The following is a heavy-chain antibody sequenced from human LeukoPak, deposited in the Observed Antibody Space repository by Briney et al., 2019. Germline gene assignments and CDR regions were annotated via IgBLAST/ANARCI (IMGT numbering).Heavy chain of an antibody. Sequence: GGSLRLSCAASGFTFDDYAMHWVRQAPGKGLEWVSGISWNSGSIGYADSVKGRFTISRDNAKNSLYLQMNSLRTEDTAIYFCAKQMWIQLSDFDYWGQGTLVTVSS. CDR3: AKQMWIQLSDFDY. CDR2: ISWNSGSI. V-gene: IGHV3-9*01. J-gene: IGHJ4*02. CDR1: GFTFDDYA. D-gene: IGHD5-18*01.